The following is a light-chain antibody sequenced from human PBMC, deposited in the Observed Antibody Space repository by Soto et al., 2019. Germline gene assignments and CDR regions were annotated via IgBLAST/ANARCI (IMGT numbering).Light chain of an antibody. CDR2: GAS. CDR3: HQYGWSYT. Sequence: EIVLTQSPGTLSLSPGERATLSCRASQTVSNNYLAWYQQKPGQTPRVIIYGASTRATGIPDRFSGSGSGTDFTLTISRLEPEDFAVYYCHQYGWSYTFGQGTKLEIK. V-gene: IGKV3-20*01. CDR1: QTVSNNY. J-gene: IGKJ2*01.